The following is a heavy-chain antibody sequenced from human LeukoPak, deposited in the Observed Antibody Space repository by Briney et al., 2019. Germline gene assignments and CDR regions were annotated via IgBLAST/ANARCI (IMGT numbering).Heavy chain of an antibody. CDR1: GGSIISYY. J-gene: IGHJ4*02. D-gene: IGHD1-26*01. Sequence: SETLSLTCSVSGGSIISYYWSWIRQPPGKGLEWIGYIYYSGSTKYNPSLERRVTISVDTSKSQFSLKLSSVTTADTAVYYCARGGGSPEFWGQGTQVTVSS. V-gene: IGHV4-59*01. CDR2: IYYSGST. CDR3: ARGGGSPEF.